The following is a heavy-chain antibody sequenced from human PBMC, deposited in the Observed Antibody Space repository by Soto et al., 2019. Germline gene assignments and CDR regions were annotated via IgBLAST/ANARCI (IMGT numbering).Heavy chain of an antibody. CDR3: AKVSGNYDILTGYPLGYYGMDV. D-gene: IGHD3-9*01. CDR2: ISGSGGST. Sequence: GGSLRLSCAASGFTFSSYAMSWVRQAPGKGLEWVSAISGSGGSTYYADSGKGRFTISRDNSKNTLYLQMNSLRAEETAVYYCAKVSGNYDILTGYPLGYYGMDVWGQGTTVTVSS. V-gene: IGHV3-23*01. CDR1: GFTFSSYA. J-gene: IGHJ6*02.